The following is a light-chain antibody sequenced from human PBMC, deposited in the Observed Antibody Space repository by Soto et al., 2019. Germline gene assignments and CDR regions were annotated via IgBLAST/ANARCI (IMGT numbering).Light chain of an antibody. CDR2: EGT. V-gene: IGLV2-23*01. Sequence: QSALTQPASVSGSPGQSITISCTGTSRDVGSYDLVSWYQHHPGKAPKLMIYEGTKRPSGVSNRFSGSKSGNTASLAISGLQAEDEADYYCCSFVRSNALVFGGGTKLTVL. CDR3: CSFVRSNALV. J-gene: IGLJ2*01. CDR1: SRDVGSYDL.